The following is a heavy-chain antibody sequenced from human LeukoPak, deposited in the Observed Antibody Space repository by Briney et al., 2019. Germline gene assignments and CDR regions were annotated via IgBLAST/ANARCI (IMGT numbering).Heavy chain of an antibody. V-gene: IGHV3-30-3*01. CDR3: ARDGAPYDSSGYYYLY. J-gene: IGHJ4*02. D-gene: IGHD3-22*01. CDR2: ISYDGSNK. Sequence: GRSLRLSCAASGFTFSSYAMHWVRQAPGKGLEWVAVISYDGSNKYYADSMKGRFTISRDNSKNTLYLQMNSLRAEDTAVYYCARDGAPYDSSGYYYLYWGQGTLVTVSS. CDR1: GFTFSSYA.